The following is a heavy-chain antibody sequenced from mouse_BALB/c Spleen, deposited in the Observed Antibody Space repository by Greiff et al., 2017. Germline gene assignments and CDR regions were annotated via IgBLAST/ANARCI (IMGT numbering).Heavy chain of an antibody. CDR3: ARFITTASFDY. V-gene: IGHV1S29*02. Sequence: VQLKQSGPELVKPGASVKISCKASGYTFTDYNMHWVKQSHGKSLEWIGYIYPYNGGTGYNQKFKSKATLTVDNSSSTAYMELRSLTSEDSAVYYCARFITTASFDYWGQGTTLTVSS. D-gene: IGHD1-2*01. CDR1: GYTFTDYN. J-gene: IGHJ2*01. CDR2: IYPYNGGT.